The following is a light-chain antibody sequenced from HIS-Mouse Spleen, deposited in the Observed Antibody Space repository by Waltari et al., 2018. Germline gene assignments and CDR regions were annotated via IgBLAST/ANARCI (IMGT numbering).Light chain of an antibody. CDR3: CSYAGSSTWV. V-gene: IGLV2-23*01. CDR1: SSEVGSYKL. CDR2: EGS. Sequence: QSALTQPASVSGSPGQSITISCTGTSSEVGSYKLGSWYQQHPGKAPKLMIYEGSKRPSGVSNRFSGSKSGNTASLTISGLQAEDEADYYCCSYAGSSTWVFGGGTKLTVL. J-gene: IGLJ3*02.